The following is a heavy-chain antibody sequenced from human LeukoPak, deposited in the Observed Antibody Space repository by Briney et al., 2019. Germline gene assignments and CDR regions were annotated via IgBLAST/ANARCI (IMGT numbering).Heavy chain of an antibody. Sequence: GESLKISCKASGYSFTSYWIGWVRQMPRKGLEWMGIIYPGDSDIRYSPSFQGQVTISADKSISTAYLQWSSLKASDTAMYYCASGDATRSYYYYGMDVWGQGTTVTVSS. CDR2: IYPGDSDI. CDR3: ASGDATRSYYYYGMDV. J-gene: IGHJ6*02. D-gene: IGHD7-27*01. CDR1: GYSFTSYW. V-gene: IGHV5-51*01.